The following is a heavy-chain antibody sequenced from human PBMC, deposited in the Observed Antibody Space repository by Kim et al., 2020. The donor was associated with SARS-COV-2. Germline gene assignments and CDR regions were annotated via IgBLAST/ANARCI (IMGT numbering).Heavy chain of an antibody. V-gene: IGHV3-23*01. CDR2: ISGSGGST. CDR1: GFTFSSYA. CDR3: AKDTRRGFIAVVGTTGADLGFDY. J-gene: IGHJ4*02. D-gene: IGHD6-19*01. Sequence: GGSLRLSCAASGFTFSSYAMSWVRQAPGKGLEWVSAISGSGGSTYYADSVKGRFTISRDNSMNTLYLQMNSLRAEDTAVYYCAKDTRRGFIAVVGTTGADLGFDYWGQGTLVTVSS.